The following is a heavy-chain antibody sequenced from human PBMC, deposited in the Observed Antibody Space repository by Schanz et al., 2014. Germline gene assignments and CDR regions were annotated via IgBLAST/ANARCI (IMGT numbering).Heavy chain of an antibody. CDR3: ARDPNTSAWLPYFDT. CDR2: MWNDGIKT. V-gene: IGHV3-30*04. CDR1: GFTFSGYA. D-gene: IGHD6-19*01. J-gene: IGHJ4*02. Sequence: VQLVESGGGLVKPGGSLRISCAASGFTFSGYAMSWVRQAPGKGLEWVAVMWNDGIKTHYADSGKGRFTISRDNSKNTVYLQMNSLRTDDTAMYYCARDPNTSAWLPYFDTWGQGTLVTVSS.